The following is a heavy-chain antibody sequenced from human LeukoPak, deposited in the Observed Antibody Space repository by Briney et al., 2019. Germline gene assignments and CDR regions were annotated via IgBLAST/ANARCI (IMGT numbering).Heavy chain of an antibody. D-gene: IGHD6-13*01. Sequence: SETLSLTCTVSGGSISSYYWSWIRQPAGKGLEWIGRIYTSGSISGNANYNPSLKSRVTMSVDRSKNQFSLKLSSVTAADTAVYYCARSTKRGYSSPFDPWGQGTLVTVSS. CDR3: ARSTKRGYSSPFDP. V-gene: IGHV4-4*07. CDR2: IYTSGSISGNA. CDR1: GGSISSYY. J-gene: IGHJ5*02.